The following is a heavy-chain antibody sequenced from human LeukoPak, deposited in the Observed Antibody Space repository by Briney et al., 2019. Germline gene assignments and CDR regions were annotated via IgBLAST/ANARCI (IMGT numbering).Heavy chain of an antibody. J-gene: IGHJ4*02. Sequence: SETLSLTCTVSGGSISSRPYYWGWVRQSPGKGLEWIGTISYSGTTYYNPSLKSRVTISVDTSKNQFSLTLTSVTAADTAVYYCARLGRSGGKYYFDYWGQGTLVTVSS. D-gene: IGHD3-10*01. CDR2: ISYSGTT. CDR1: GGSISSRPYY. CDR3: ARLGRSGGKYYFDY. V-gene: IGHV4-39*07.